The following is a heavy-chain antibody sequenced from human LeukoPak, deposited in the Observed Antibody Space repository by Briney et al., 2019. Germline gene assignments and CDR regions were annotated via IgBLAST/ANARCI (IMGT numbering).Heavy chain of an antibody. V-gene: IGHV3-23*01. Sequence: GGSLRLSCAASGFTFSNAWMNWVRQAPGKGLEWVSGISGSGDNTYYADSVKGRFTISRDNSKNTLYVQVNSLGTEDTAAYFCAKGSYYDSSGSFYFDYWGQGTLVTVSS. J-gene: IGHJ4*02. D-gene: IGHD3-22*01. CDR1: GFTFSNAW. CDR2: ISGSGDNT. CDR3: AKGSYYDSSGSFYFDY.